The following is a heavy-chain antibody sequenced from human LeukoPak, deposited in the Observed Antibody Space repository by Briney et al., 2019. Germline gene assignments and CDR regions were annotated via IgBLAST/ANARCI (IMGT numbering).Heavy chain of an antibody. J-gene: IGHJ6*02. CDR1: GYTLTELS. CDR2: FDPEDGET. V-gene: IGHV1-24*01. Sequence: ASVKVSCKVSGYTLTELSMHWVRQAPGKGLEWMGGFDPEDGETIYAQKFQGRVTMTEDTSTDTAYMELSSLRSEDTAVYYFATAKAVRGSIGYGMDVWGQGTTVTVSS. D-gene: IGHD3-10*01. CDR3: ATAKAVRGSIGYGMDV.